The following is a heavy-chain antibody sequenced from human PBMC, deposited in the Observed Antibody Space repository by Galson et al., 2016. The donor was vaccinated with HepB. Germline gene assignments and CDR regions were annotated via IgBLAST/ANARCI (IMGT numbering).Heavy chain of an antibody. V-gene: IGHV1-18*01. CDR1: TFTFPTSV. CDR2: ISATDGDT. J-gene: IGHJ3*02. D-gene: IGHD1-14*01. Sequence: SVKVSCKASTFTFPTSVISWVRQAPGQGLEWVGWISATDGDTNYGHKVQGRLTMTTDTFTSTAYMELTSLTSDDTAVYYCARYPGRDPTSDTFDMWGQGTMVIVSS. CDR3: ARYPGRDPTSDTFDM.